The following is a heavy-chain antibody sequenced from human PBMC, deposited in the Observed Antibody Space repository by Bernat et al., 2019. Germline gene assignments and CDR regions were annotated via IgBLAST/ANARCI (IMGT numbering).Heavy chain of an antibody. CDR2: IYSSGST. CDR1: GFTVSSNY. J-gene: IGHJ4*02. D-gene: IGHD2-15*01. V-gene: IGHV3-66*01. CDR3: ARDLAYRSGGSWATGY. Sequence: EVQLVESGGGLVQPGGSLRLSCAVSGFTVSSNYMSWVRQAPGKGLEWVSVIYSSGSTYYADSVKGRFTISRDNSKNTLYLQMNSLRAEDTAVYYCARDLAYRSGGSWATGYWGQGTLVTVSS.